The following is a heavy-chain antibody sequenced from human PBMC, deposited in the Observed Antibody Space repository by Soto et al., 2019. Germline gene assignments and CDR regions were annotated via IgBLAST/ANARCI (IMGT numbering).Heavy chain of an antibody. V-gene: IGHV4-34*01. CDR2: SNHVGST. Sequence: QVQLQQWGAGLLKPSETLSLTCAVYGGSFSGYYWSWIRQPPGKGLEWIGESNHVGSTNYNPSLTSRVTMSVDPSKNQFSLRLTSVTAADTAVYYCARGLIAGVTTDWGQGTLVIVSS. J-gene: IGHJ4*02. CDR1: GGSFSGYY. CDR3: ARGLIAGVTTD. D-gene: IGHD5-18*01.